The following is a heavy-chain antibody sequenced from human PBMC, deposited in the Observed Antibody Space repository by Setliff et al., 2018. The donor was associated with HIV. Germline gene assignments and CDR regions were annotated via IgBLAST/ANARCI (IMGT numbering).Heavy chain of an antibody. CDR2: IRYDGNKI. Sequence: GESLKISCKDSGDKFSNYWLGWVRQAPGKGLEWVAVIRYDGNKIDYGDSVKGRFTISRDNSKNTLYLQMNSLRADDTAVYYCARDIPPFTHFDHWGQGTLVTVSS. CDR1: GDKFSNYW. J-gene: IGHJ4*02. CDR3: ARDIPPFTHFDH. V-gene: IGHV3-33*01.